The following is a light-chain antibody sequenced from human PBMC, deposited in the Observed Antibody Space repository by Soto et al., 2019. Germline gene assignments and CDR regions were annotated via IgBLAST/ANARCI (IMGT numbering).Light chain of an antibody. J-gene: IGLJ2*01. CDR1: SSNIGSHY. CDR3: AAWDDSLSTPV. Sequence: QSALTQPPSASGTPGQRISISCSGSSSNIGSHYVNWYQQFPGTAPKLLIYRNYHRPSGVPDRFSGSKSGTSASLAISGLRSEDEAVFYCAAWDDSLSTPVFGGGTKLTVL. V-gene: IGLV1-47*01. CDR2: RNY.